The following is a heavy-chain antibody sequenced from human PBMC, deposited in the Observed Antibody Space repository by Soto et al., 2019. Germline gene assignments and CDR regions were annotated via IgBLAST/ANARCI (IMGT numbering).Heavy chain of an antibody. V-gene: IGHV3-21*01. Sequence: EVQLVESGGGLGKPGGSLRLSCAASGFTFSSYSMNWVRQAPGKGLEWVSSISSSSSYIYYADSVKGRFTISRDNAKNSLYLQINRLRAEDTAVYYCARDPLVVATPYWGQGTLVTVSS. CDR2: ISSSSSYI. CDR3: ARDPLVVATPY. CDR1: GFTFSSYS. J-gene: IGHJ4*02. D-gene: IGHD1-26*01.